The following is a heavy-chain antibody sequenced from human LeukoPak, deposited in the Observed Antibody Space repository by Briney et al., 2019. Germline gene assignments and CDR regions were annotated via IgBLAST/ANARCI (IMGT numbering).Heavy chain of an antibody. CDR3: ALGRYSSSRLIVY. J-gene: IGHJ4*02. Sequence: VASVKVSCKASGYTFTGYYMHWVRQAPGQGLEWMGWINPNSGGTNYAQKFQGRVTMTRDTSISTAYMELSRLRSDDTAVYYCALGRYSSSRLIVYWGQGTLVTVSS. CDR2: INPNSGGT. D-gene: IGHD6-13*01. CDR1: GYTFTGYY. V-gene: IGHV1-2*02.